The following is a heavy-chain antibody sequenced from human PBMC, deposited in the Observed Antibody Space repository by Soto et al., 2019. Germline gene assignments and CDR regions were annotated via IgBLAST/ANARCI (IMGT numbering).Heavy chain of an antibody. Sequence: GGSLRLSCAASGFTFSSYGMHWVRQAPGKGLEWVAVISYDGSNKYYADSVKGRFTISRDNSKNTLYLQMNSLRAEDTAVYYCAKDPRGSAFDYWGQGTLVTVSS. CDR1: GFTFSSYG. D-gene: IGHD5-12*01. CDR3: AKDPRGSAFDY. V-gene: IGHV3-30*18. J-gene: IGHJ4*02. CDR2: ISYDGSNK.